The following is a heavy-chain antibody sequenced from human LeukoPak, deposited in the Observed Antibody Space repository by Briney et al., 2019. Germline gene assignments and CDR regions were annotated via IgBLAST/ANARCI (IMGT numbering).Heavy chain of an antibody. D-gene: IGHD1-7*01. CDR3: AKGISGTTRGLNDY. V-gene: IGHV3-21*01. J-gene: IGHJ4*02. CDR2: ISSSSSYI. Sequence: GGSLRLSCAASGFTFSSYSMNWVRQAPGKGLEWVSSISSSSSYIYYADSVKGRFTISRDNAKNSLYLQMNSLRAEDTAVYYCAKGISGTTRGLNDYWGQGTLVTVSS. CDR1: GFTFSSYS.